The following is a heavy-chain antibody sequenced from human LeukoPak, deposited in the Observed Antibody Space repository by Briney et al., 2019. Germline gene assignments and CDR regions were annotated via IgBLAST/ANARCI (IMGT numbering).Heavy chain of an antibody. CDR2: ISYDGSNK. CDR1: GFTFSSYG. Sequence: PGGSLRLSCAASGFTFSSYGMHWVRQAPGKGLEWVAIISYDGSNKYYADSVKGRFTISRDNSKNTLYLQMNSLRAEDTAVYYCAKGYYYVSSGYYSLNAFDIWGQGTMVTVSS. CDR3: AKGYYYVSSGYYSLNAFDI. D-gene: IGHD3-22*01. V-gene: IGHV3-30*18. J-gene: IGHJ3*02.